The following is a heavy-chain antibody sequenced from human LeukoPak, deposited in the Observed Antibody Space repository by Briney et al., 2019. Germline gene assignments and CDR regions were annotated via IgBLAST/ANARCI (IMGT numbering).Heavy chain of an antibody. CDR1: GYSISSGYY. J-gene: IGHJ4*02. V-gene: IGHV4-38-2*02. CDR2: IYHSGST. Sequence: SETLSLTCTVSGYSISSGYYWGWIRQPPGKGLEWIGSIYHSGSTYYNPSLKSRVTISVDTSKNQFSPKLSSVTAADTAVYYCARDRPPDYDYVWGSYMNYFDYWGQGTLVTVSS. CDR3: ARDRPPDYDYVWGSYMNYFDY. D-gene: IGHD3-16*01.